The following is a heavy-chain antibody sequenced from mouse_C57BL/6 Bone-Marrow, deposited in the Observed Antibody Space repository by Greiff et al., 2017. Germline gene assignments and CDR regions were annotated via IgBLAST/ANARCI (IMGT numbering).Heavy chain of an antibody. CDR3: ARFAY. J-gene: IGHJ3*01. CDR1: GYAFRSSW. V-gene: IGHV1-82*01. CDR2: IYPGDGAT. Sequence: QVQLQQSGPELVKPGASVKISCKASGYAFRSSWLNWVKPRPGKGLEWIGRIYPGDGATTYNGKFKGKATLTADKSSSTAYMQLSSLTSEDSAVYFCARFAYWGQGTLVTVSA.